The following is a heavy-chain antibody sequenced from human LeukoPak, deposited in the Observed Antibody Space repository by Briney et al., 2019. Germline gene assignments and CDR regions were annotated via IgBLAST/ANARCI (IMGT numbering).Heavy chain of an antibody. CDR1: GGSINKYY. V-gene: IGHV4-59*01. J-gene: IGHJ4*02. CDR3: AKGRKDFDTNLGPFDS. Sequence: SETLSLTCTVSGGSINKYYWSWIRQSPGKGLEWLGYVHDSAGTIYNPSLKSRDTISVGTSKTQFSLKVTSVTTADTAVYYCAKGRKDFDTNLGPFDSWGQGILVTVSS. D-gene: IGHD3-9*01. CDR2: VHDSAGT.